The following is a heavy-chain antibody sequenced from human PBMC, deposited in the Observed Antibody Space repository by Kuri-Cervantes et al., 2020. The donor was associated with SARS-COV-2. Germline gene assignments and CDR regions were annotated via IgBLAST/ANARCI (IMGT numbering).Heavy chain of an antibody. Sequence: SVQVSCKASGGTFSSYAISWLRQAPGQGLEWMGGIIPIFGTANYAQKFKGRVTITADESTSTAYMELSSLRSEDTAVYYCARDWYYYDSSGYPGQNWYFDLWGRGTLVTVSS. CDR2: IIPIFGTA. J-gene: IGHJ2*01. D-gene: IGHD3-22*01. CDR3: ARDWYYYDSSGYPGQNWYFDL. V-gene: IGHV1-69*13. CDR1: GGTFSSYA.